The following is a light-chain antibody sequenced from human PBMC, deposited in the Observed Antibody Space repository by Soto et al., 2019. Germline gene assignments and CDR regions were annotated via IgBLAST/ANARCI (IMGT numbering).Light chain of an antibody. J-gene: IGKJ4*01. CDR1: QDINSY. Sequence: IKLTQSLSSLSASVGDRATLTCLASQDINSYLAWYQQKPGKAPNLVIYAGTSLQSGVPSRFSGSGSGTEFTLTISSLQPEDFATYYCQQLHVYPSTFGGGTKVDIK. V-gene: IGKV1-9*01. CDR2: AGT. CDR3: QQLHVYPST.